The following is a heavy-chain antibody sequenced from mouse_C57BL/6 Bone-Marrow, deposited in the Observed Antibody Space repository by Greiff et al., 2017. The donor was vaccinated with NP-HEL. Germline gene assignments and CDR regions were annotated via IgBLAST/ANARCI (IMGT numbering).Heavy chain of an antibody. D-gene: IGHD1-1*01. CDR3: ARSYYGRGPWFAY. Sequence: VQLQQSGPVLVKPGASVKMSCKASGYTFTDYYMNWVKQSHGKSLEWIGVINPYNGGTSYTQKFKGKATLTVDKSSSTAYMELNSLTSEDSAVYYCARSYYGRGPWFAYWGQGTLVTVSA. J-gene: IGHJ3*01. CDR1: GYTFTDYY. CDR2: INPYNGGT. V-gene: IGHV1-19*01.